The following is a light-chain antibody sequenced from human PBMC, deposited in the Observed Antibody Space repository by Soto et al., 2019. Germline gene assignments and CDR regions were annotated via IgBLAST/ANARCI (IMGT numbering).Light chain of an antibody. CDR3: GSYTTINTMI. CDR1: SGDVGAYNY. V-gene: IGLV2-14*01. J-gene: IGLJ2*01. CDR2: DVS. Sequence: QSALTQPASVSGSPGQSITISCAGTSGDVGAYNYVTWFQQYPGKVPKLIIYDVSDRPSGVSDRFSGSKSGNTASPTISGLLAEDEADYYCGSYTTINTMIFGGGTKLTVL.